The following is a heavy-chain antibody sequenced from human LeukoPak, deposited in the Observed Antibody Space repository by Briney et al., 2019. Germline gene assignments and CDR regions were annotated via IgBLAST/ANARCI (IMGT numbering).Heavy chain of an antibody. CDR1: GFTFSSYA. J-gene: IGHJ4*02. CDR2: ISYDGSNK. D-gene: IGHD3-10*01. CDR3: ARASPVVRGMYYFDY. Sequence: GGSLRLSCAASGFTFSSYAMSWVRQAPGKGLEWVAVISYDGSNKYYADSVKGRFTISRDNSKNTLYLQMNSLRAEDTAVYYCARASPVVRGMYYFDYWGQGTLVTVSS. V-gene: IGHV3-30*04.